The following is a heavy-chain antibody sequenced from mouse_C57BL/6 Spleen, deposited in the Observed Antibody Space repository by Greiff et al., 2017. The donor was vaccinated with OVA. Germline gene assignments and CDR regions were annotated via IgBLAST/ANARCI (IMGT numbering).Heavy chain of an antibody. V-gene: IGHV1-74*01. Sequence: VQLQQPGAELVKPGASVKVSCTASGYTFTSYWMHWVKQRPGQGLEWIGRIHPSDSDTNYTQKIKGKSTLTVDKSSSTAYMHLSSLSSEDSAVYYYETSPFAYWGQGTLGTVSA. J-gene: IGHJ3*01. CDR3: ETSPFAY. CDR2: IHPSDSDT. CDR1: GYTFTSYW.